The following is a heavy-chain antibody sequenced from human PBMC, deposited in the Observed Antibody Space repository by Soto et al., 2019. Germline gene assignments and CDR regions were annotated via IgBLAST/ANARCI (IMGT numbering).Heavy chain of an antibody. D-gene: IGHD6-13*01. CDR2: IKSDGTST. CDR3: AREGLDTAGFFDI. CDR1: GFTFSSYG. J-gene: IGHJ3*02. Sequence: VQLVESGGGVVQPGRSLRLSCAASGFTFSSYGMHWVRQAPGKGLEWVSRIKSDGTSTTYADSVKGRFTISRDNARNTLYLQMNSLIAEDTAVYYCAREGLDTAGFFDIWGQGTVVIVSS. V-gene: IGHV3-74*03.